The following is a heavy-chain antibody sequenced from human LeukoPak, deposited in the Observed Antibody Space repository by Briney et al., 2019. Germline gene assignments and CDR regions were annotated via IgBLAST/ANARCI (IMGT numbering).Heavy chain of an antibody. CDR1: GFTFSNYV. Sequence: GGSLRLSCAVSGFTFSNYVMNWVRQAPGKGLEWVSTISGSGGATYYADSVKGRFTISRDNSKNTLYLQMNSLRVEDTAVYYCARRSTSGSYWGDFDYWGQGTPVTVSS. CDR3: ARRSTSGSYWGDFDY. V-gene: IGHV3-23*01. CDR2: ISGSGGAT. D-gene: IGHD1-26*01. J-gene: IGHJ4*02.